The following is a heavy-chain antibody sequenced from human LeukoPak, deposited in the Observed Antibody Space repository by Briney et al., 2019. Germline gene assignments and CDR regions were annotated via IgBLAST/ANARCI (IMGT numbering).Heavy chain of an antibody. V-gene: IGHV3-30*18. Sequence: GRSLRLSCAASGFTFSSYVMHWVRQAPGKGLEWVAVISYDGSNKYYADSVKGRFTISRDNSKNTLYLQMNSLRAEDTAVYYCAKSSAGGRYGDYLGVDYWGQGTLVTVSS. CDR3: AKSSAGGRYGDYLGVDY. J-gene: IGHJ4*02. D-gene: IGHD4-17*01. CDR2: ISYDGSNK. CDR1: GFTFSSYV.